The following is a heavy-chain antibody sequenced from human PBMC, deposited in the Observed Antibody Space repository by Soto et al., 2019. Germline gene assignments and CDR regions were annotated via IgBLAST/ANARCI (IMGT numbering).Heavy chain of an antibody. J-gene: IGHJ5*02. CDR1: GFTFGTTD. Sequence: GGSLRLSCAAAGFTFGTTDMSWVRQAPGEGLEWVSTIDGSGGITYYADSVKGRFTISRDNSRNTVYLQMNSLRGDDTALYYCVKNSGWFNTWGQGALVTVSS. V-gene: IGHV3-23*01. CDR3: VKNSGWFNT. D-gene: IGHD3-10*01. CDR2: IDGSGGIT.